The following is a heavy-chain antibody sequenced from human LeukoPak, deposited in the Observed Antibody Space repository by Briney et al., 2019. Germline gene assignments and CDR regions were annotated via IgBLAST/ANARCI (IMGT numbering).Heavy chain of an antibody. CDR1: GFSFSRYT. CDR2: ISSNGGST. J-gene: IGHJ4*02. Sequence: PGGSLRLFCAASGFSFSRYTMHWVRQAPGKGLEYVSAISSNGGSTYYVKSVKGRFTISRDNSKKTLYLQMGSLRAEDMAVYYCASSYDSSGSTPFDYWGQGTLVTVSS. V-gene: IGHV3-64*01. D-gene: IGHD3-22*01. CDR3: ASSYDSSGSTPFDY.